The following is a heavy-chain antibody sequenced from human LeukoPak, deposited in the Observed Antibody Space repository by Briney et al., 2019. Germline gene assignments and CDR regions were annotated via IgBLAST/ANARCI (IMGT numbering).Heavy chain of an antibody. Sequence: SETLSLTCTVSGGFISSHYWSWIRQPPGKGLEWIGYIYYSGSTNYTNYNPSLKSRVTISVDTSKNQFSLKLSSVTAADTAVYYCARDPIVSVGDWYFDLWGRGTLVTVSS. CDR3: ARDPIVSVGDWYFDL. CDR2: IYYSGSTNYT. V-gene: IGHV4-59*11. D-gene: IGHD3-16*02. J-gene: IGHJ2*01. CDR1: GGFISSHY.